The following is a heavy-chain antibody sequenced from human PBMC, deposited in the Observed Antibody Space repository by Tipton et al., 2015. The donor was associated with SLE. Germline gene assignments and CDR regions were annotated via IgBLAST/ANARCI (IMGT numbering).Heavy chain of an antibody. V-gene: IGHV3-49*04. CDR2: IRSNIYGGTT. D-gene: IGHD3-10*01. Sequence: SLRLSCTSSGFKFGDYAMTWVRQGPGKGLEWVGFIRSNIYGGTTEYAASVEGRFTISRDDSKSIVYLQVNSLETEDTALYYCVKTGADGIYTGSYCDDPWGLGTLVTVSS. CDR3: VKTGADGIYTGSYCDDP. J-gene: IGHJ5*02. CDR1: GFKFGDYA.